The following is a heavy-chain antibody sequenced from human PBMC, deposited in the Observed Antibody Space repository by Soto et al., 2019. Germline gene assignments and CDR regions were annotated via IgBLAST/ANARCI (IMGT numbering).Heavy chain of an antibody. Sequence: SETLSLTCAVSGGSISSSNWWSWVRQPPGKGLEWIGEIYHSGSTNYNPSLKSRVTISVDKSKNQFSLKLSSVTAADTAVYDCARGNADSSGYYSNWYFDLWGRGTLVT. V-gene: IGHV4-4*02. CDR2: IYHSGST. CDR3: ARGNADSSGYYSNWYFDL. J-gene: IGHJ2*01. CDR1: GGSISSSNW. D-gene: IGHD3-22*01.